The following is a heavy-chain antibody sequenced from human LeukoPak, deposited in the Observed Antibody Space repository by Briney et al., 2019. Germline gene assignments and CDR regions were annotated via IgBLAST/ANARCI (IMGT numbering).Heavy chain of an antibody. CDR2: INPNSGGT. Sequence: GASVKVSCKASGYTFTGYYMHWVRQAPGQGLECMGWINPNSGGTNYAQKFQGRVTMTEDTSTDTAYMEMSSLRSEDTAVYYCATEKSDNYYYYMDVWGKGTTVTISS. J-gene: IGHJ6*03. CDR1: GYTFTGYY. CDR3: ATEKSDNYYYYMDV. V-gene: IGHV1-2*02.